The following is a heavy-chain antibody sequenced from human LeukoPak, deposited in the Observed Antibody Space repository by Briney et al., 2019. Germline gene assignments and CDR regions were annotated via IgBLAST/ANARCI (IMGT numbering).Heavy chain of an antibody. D-gene: IGHD3-16*01. CDR2: IYYSGST. J-gene: IGHJ6*03. V-gene: IGHV4-39*01. CDR1: GGSISSSSYY. Sequence: SETLSLTCTVSGGSISSSSYYWGWIRQPPGKGLEWIGSIYYSGSTYYNPSLKSRVTISVDTSKNQFSLKLSSVTAADTAVYFCARPLGDYYYHYMDVWGKGTTVTVSS. CDR3: ARPLGDYYYHYMDV.